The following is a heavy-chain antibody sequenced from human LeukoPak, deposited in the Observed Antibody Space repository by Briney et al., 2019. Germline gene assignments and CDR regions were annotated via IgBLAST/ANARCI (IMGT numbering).Heavy chain of an antibody. CDR1: GYTLSNYD. CDR3: ARVDAGRYYGHDY. CDR2: ISVYNGNT. Sequence: GASVKVSCYASGYTLSNYDISWVRQAPGQGLEWMGWISVYNGNTNYAQKFQGRVTMTTDTSTSTAYMELRSLRSDDTAMYYCARVDAGRYYGHDYWGQGTLVTVTS. D-gene: IGHD1-26*01. V-gene: IGHV1-18*01. J-gene: IGHJ4*02.